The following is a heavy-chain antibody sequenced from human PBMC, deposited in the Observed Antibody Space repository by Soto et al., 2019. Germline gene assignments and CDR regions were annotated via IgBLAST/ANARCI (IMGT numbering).Heavy chain of an antibody. V-gene: IGHV3-30*03. CDR1: GFTFSSYG. CDR2: ISYDGSNK. Sequence: PGGSLRLSCAASGFTFSSYGMHWVRQAPGKGLEWVAVISYDGSNKYYADSVKGRFTISRDNAKNSLYLQMNNLRAEDTAVYYCVRGSTNSGSYSHNYYGMDVWGQGTTVTVSS. CDR3: VRGSTNSGSYSHNYYGMDV. D-gene: IGHD3-10*01. J-gene: IGHJ6*02.